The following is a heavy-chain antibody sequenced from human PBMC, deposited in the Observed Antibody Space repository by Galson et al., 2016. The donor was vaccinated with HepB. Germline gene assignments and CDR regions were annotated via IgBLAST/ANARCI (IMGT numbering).Heavy chain of an antibody. J-gene: IGHJ4*02. V-gene: IGHV3-23*01. CDR1: GGSISSSSYY. Sequence: ETLSLTCTVSGGSISSSSYYWGWIRQPPGKGLEWVSAISASGDNTYYADSVKGRFTISRDNSKNTVYLQMNVLRAEDTAVYYCANEGSTGWTHLDYWGQGTLVTVSS. CDR2: ISASGDNT. CDR3: ANEGSTGWTHLDY. D-gene: IGHD6-19*01.